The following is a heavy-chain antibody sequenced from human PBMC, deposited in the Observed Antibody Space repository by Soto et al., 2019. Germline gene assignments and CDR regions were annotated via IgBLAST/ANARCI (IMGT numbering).Heavy chain of an antibody. CDR1: GFTFSNYA. CDR3: AKGHRSDYYYWFDP. CDR2: ISGSGDNT. J-gene: IGHJ5*02. D-gene: IGHD3-3*01. V-gene: IGHV3-23*01. Sequence: GGSLRLSCAASGFTFSNYAMSWVRQTPGKGLEWVSAISGSGDNTFYADSVKGRFTISRDNSRNTLDLQMNTLRAEDTAVYYCAKGHRSDYYYWFDPWGQGTLVTVSS.